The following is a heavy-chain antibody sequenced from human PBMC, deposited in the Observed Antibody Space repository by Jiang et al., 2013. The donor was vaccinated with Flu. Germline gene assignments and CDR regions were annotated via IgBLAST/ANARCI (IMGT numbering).Heavy chain of an antibody. CDR1: GDSVSSDSAA. CDR3: ARAFGISAVALDV. CDR2: AYYRSKWYN. Sequence: QTLSLTCAISGDSVSSDSAAWNWIRQSPSRGLEWLGRAYYRSKWYNDYAVSVKSRITIKPDTTKNQFSLQLNSMTPEDTAVYYCARAFGISAVALDVWGQGTTVSVSS. D-gene: IGHD6-25*01. J-gene: IGHJ6*02. V-gene: IGHV6-1*01.